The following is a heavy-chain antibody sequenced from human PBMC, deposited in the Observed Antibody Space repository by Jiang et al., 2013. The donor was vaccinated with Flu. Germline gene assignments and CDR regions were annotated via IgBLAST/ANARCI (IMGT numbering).Heavy chain of an antibody. D-gene: IGHD3-10*01. V-gene: IGHV3-33*01. CDR3: ARDLSTGVFGGNNFDM. Sequence: AASGFIFSNYGMHWVRQAQARTGLGAVIWHDGSHKHYADSAKGRFTISRDDSKNTLYLEMNSLRADDTGVYYCARDLSTGVFGGNNFDMWGQGTMVTVSS. J-gene: IGHJ3*02. CDR2: IWHDGSHK. CDR1: GFIFSNYG.